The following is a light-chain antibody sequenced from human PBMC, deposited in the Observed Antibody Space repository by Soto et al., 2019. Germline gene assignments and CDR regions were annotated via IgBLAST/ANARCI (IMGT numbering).Light chain of an antibody. V-gene: IGLV1-47*01. CDR2: RNN. J-gene: IGLJ1*01. Sequence: QSVLTQPTSASGTPGQRVTISCSGSSSNIGSNYVYWYQQLPGTAPKLLIYRNNQRPSGVPDRFSGSKSGTSASLAISGLRSEDEADYDCAAWDDSLSGYVFGTGTKLTVL. CDR1: SSNIGSNY. CDR3: AAWDDSLSGYV.